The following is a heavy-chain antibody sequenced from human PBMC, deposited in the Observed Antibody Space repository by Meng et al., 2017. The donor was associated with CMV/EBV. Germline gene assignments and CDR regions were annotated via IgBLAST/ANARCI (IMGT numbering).Heavy chain of an antibody. J-gene: IGHJ4*02. CDR2: IYYSGST. Sequence: QLQGSGPGLVKPSETLSLTCTVSGGSISSYYWSWIRQPPGKGLEWIGYIYYSGSTNYNPSLKSRVTISVDTSKNQFSLKLSSVTAADTAVYYCASVGSTTPYFDYWGQGTLVTVSS. CDR3: ASVGSTTPYFDY. D-gene: IGHD2-2*01. V-gene: IGHV4-59*01. CDR1: GGSISSYY.